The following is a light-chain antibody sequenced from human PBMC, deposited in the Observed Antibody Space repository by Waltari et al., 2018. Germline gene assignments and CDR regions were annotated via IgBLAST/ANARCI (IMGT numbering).Light chain of an antibody. Sequence: EIVLTQSPGTLSLSPGERVTLSCRASQSVSSNYLAWYQQKPGQAPRLLIYGVSSRATGIPDRFSGSGSGTDFTLTISRLEPADFAVYYCQQYGSSLYTFGQGTKLQIK. CDR1: QSVSSNY. CDR2: GVS. CDR3: QQYGSSLYT. V-gene: IGKV3-20*01. J-gene: IGKJ2*01.